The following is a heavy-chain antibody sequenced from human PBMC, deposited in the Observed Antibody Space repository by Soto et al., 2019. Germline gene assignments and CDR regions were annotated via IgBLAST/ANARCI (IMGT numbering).Heavy chain of an antibody. D-gene: IGHD6-13*01. J-gene: IGHJ4*02. CDR3: AKDFSQQLVRGPDY. CDR2: IWYDGSNK. V-gene: IGHV3-30*02. CDR1: GFTFSSYG. Sequence: GGSLRLSCAASGFTFSSYGMHWVRQAPGKGLEWVAVIWYDGSNKYYADSVKGRFTISRDNSKNTLYLQMNSLRAEDTALYYCAKDFSQQLVRGPDYWGQGTLVTVSS.